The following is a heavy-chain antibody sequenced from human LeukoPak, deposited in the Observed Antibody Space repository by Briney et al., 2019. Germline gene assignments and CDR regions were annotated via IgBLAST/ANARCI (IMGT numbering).Heavy chain of an antibody. CDR2: IYPGDSDT. CDR1: GYSFTSYW. D-gene: IGHD1-26*01. CDR3: ARPPIIVGDDANDY. J-gene: IGHJ4*02. V-gene: IGHV5-51*03. Sequence: PGESLKISCKGSGYSFTSYWIGGVRQMPGKGLEGMGIIYPGDSDTRYSPSFQGQVTISADKSISTAYLQWSSLKASDTAMYYCARPPIIVGDDANDYWGQGTLVTVSS.